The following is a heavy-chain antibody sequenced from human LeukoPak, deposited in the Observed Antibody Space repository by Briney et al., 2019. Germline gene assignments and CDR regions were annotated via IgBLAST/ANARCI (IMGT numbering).Heavy chain of an antibody. D-gene: IGHD2-2*01. CDR3: ATLFTSSPRGWFDP. J-gene: IGHJ5*02. CDR2: ISGSGGST. V-gene: IGHV3-23*01. CDR1: GFTFSSYA. Sequence: GGSLRLSCAASGFTFSSYAMNWVRQAPGKGLEWVSGISGSGGSTYYADSVKGRFTISRDNSKNSLYLQMNSLRAEDTALYYCATLFTSSPRGWFDPWGQGTLVTVSS.